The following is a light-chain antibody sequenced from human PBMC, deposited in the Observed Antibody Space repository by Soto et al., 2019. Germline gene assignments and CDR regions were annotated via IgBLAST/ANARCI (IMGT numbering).Light chain of an antibody. CDR3: QQTRSGIT. CDR2: AAS. Sequence: DIQLTQSPPSLSATVGDRVTITCRASQTIDSYLNWFQQKPGTAPKLLIYAASKLQSGFPSRFRGSGSGTDFTLTIDTLQPDDFASYYCQQTRSGITFGQGTRLEIK. J-gene: IGKJ5*01. V-gene: IGKV1-39*01. CDR1: QTIDSY.